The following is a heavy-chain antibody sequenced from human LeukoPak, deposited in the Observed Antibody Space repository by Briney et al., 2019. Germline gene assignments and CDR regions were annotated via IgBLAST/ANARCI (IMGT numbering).Heavy chain of an antibody. Sequence: HPGGSLRLSCAASGSTFSSYGMSWVRQAPGKGLEWVSSMSGSGGSSYYADSVKGRFAISKDNSKNTLYLQMDSLRAEDTALYYCERSGGSRGYYYFDYWGQGTLVTVSS. CDR2: MSGSGGSS. D-gene: IGHD2-15*01. CDR3: ERSGGSRGYYYFDY. V-gene: IGHV3-23*01. CDR1: GSTFSSYG. J-gene: IGHJ4*02.